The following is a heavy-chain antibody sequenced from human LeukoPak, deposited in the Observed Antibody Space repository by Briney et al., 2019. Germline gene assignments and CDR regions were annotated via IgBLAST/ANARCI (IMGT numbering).Heavy chain of an antibody. Sequence: ASVKVSCKVSGYTLTELSVHWVRQAPGKGLEWMGGFDPEDGETIYAQKFQGRVTMTEDTSTDTAYMELSSLRSEDTAVYYCATPVVGATTDDYWGQGTLVTVSS. V-gene: IGHV1-24*01. CDR3: ATPVVGATTDDY. CDR2: FDPEDGET. D-gene: IGHD1-26*01. J-gene: IGHJ4*02. CDR1: GYTLTELS.